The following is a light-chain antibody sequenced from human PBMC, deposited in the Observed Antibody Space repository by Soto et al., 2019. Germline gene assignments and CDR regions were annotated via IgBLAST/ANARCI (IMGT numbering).Light chain of an antibody. CDR1: ISNIGDND. CDR2: RNY. CDR3: AVWDDSRSGVV. Sequence: QSVLTQPPSASGTPGQRVTFSCSGSISNIGDNDVFWYQQPPGTAPKLLIYRNYERPSGVPYRFSGSKSGTSASLAISGLRSEDESDYYCAVWDDSRSGVVFGGGTTLTVL. J-gene: IGLJ2*01. V-gene: IGLV1-47*01.